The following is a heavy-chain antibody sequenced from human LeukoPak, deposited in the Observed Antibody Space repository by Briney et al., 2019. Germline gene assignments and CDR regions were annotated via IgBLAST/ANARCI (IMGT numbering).Heavy chain of an antibody. Sequence: PGGSLRLSCSASGFTFKDYAMHWVRQAPGLGLEWEAVIASDGRTTYYADSVSGRFTISRDNSNNALSLLMNSLSADDTAVYYCARAAEASCSGTSCYRYFHHWGQGTLVIVSS. J-gene: IGHJ1*01. CDR2: IASDGRTT. CDR3: ARAAEASCSGTSCYRYFHH. CDR1: GFTFKDYA. D-gene: IGHD2-2*01. V-gene: IGHV3-30*04.